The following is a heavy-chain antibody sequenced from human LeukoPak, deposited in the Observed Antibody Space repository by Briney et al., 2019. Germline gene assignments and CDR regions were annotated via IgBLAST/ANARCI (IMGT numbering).Heavy chain of an antibody. Sequence: ASVKVSCKASGYTFIDYTMHWLRQAPGQRLDWMGWINGGSGNTKYSPEFRGRVTITRDTSASTGYMELSSLRSEDTAVYYCATGIGDYGGNFPVGYFDCWGQGTLVTVSS. CDR3: ATGIGDYGGNFPVGYFDC. D-gene: IGHD4-23*01. J-gene: IGHJ4*02. CDR1: GYTFIDYT. V-gene: IGHV1-3*01. CDR2: INGGSGNT.